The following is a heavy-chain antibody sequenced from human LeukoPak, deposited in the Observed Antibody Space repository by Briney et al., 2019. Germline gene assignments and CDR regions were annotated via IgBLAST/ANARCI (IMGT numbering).Heavy chain of an antibody. J-gene: IGHJ4*02. V-gene: IGHV4-4*09. CDR1: GGSISSYY. CDR3: ARVKSSGWYFDY. D-gene: IGHD6-19*01. Sequence: SETLSLTCAVSGGSISSYYWSWIRQPPGKGLEWIGYIYTSGSTNYNPSLKSRVTISVDTSKNQFSLKLSSVTAADTAVYYCARVKSSGWYFDYWGQGTLVTVSS. CDR2: IYTSGST.